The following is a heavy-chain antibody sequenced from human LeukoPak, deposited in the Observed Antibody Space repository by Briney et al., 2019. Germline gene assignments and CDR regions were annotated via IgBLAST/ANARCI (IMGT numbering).Heavy chain of an antibody. V-gene: IGHV5-51*01. CDR3: AREFYTSAWTYYFDY. D-gene: IGHD3-22*01. CDR2: IYPGDSET. CDR1: GYSFTSYW. Sequence: GESLKISCKGSGYSFTSYWIGWVRQMPGKGLEWMGIIYPGDSETRYSPSFQGQVTISVDKSISTAYLQWSSLKASDTAVYYCAREFYTSAWTYYFDYWGQGTLVTVSS. J-gene: IGHJ4*02.